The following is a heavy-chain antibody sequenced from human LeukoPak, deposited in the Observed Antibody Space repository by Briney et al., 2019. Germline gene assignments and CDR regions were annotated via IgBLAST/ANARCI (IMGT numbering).Heavy chain of an antibody. D-gene: IGHD7-27*01. Sequence: PGGSLRLSCAASGFTFSSYWMHWVRQAPGKGLEWVSAISGSGGSTYYADSVKGRFTISRDNSKNTLCLQMNSLRAEDTAVYYCANWALNWATVGYWGQGTLVTVSS. CDR1: GFTFSSYW. CDR2: ISGSGGST. V-gene: IGHV3-23*01. J-gene: IGHJ4*02. CDR3: ANWALNWATVGY.